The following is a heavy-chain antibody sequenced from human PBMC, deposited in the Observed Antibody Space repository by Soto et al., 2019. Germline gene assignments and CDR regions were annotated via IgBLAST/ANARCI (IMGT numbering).Heavy chain of an antibody. CDR1: GGSIRSTRYY. J-gene: IGHJ1*01. CDR3: AREDRDDNRGPGN. D-gene: IGHD1-1*01. CDR2: IYYTGAT. Sequence: PSETLSLTCSVFGGSIRSTRYYWGGVRQPPGKGLEWLGSIYYTGATQYNPSLEGRVTMSVDTSMNQFSLKLRFVTAADSAIYYCAREDRDDNRGPGNWGQGTLVTVSS. V-gene: IGHV4-39*02.